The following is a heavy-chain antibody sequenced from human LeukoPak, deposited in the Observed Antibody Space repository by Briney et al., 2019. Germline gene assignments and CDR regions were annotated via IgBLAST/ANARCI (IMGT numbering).Heavy chain of an antibody. Sequence: QTGGSLRLSRAASGFTFSSYGMSWVRQAPGKGLEWVSGISGSGGSTYYVDSVKGRFTISRDNSKNTLYLQMNSLRAEDTAVYYCAKRGFDWLVGYWGQGTLVTVSS. CDR1: GFTFSSYG. CDR3: AKRGFDWLVGY. J-gene: IGHJ4*02. CDR2: ISGSGGST. D-gene: IGHD3-9*01. V-gene: IGHV3-23*01.